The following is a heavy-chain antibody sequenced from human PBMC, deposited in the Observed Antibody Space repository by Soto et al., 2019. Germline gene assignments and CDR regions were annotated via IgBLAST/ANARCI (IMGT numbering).Heavy chain of an antibody. CDR3: ARLPLSYDYVRQTWREVGDSFDV. J-gene: IGHJ3*01. Sequence: SETLSLTCDIYNSSLGAFHWTWIRQPPGKGLEWIGELIHGGSTNYNPSLKSRVTFPLDTSKSQFSLHVMSVTAADTAVYYCARLPLSYDYVRQTWREVGDSFDVGGRGTSVT. D-gene: IGHD3-10*02. CDR1: NSSLGAFH. V-gene: IGHV4-34*12. CDR2: LIHGGST.